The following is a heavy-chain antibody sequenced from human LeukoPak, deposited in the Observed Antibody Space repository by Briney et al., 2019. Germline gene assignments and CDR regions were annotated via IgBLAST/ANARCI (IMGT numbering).Heavy chain of an antibody. Sequence: PSETLSLTCTVSGGSISGSSYYWGWIRQPPGKGLEWIGEINHSGSTNYNPSLKSRVTISVDTSKNQFSLKLSSVTAADTAVYYCARLWSYSNYFDYWGQGTLVTVSS. CDR3: ARLWSYSNYFDY. CDR2: INHSGST. D-gene: IGHD3-10*01. CDR1: GGSISGSSYY. J-gene: IGHJ4*02. V-gene: IGHV4-39*07.